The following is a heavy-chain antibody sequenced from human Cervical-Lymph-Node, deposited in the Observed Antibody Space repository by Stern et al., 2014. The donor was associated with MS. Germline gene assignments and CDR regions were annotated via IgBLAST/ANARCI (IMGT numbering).Heavy chain of an antibody. J-gene: IGHJ4*02. V-gene: IGHV1-2*04. CDR2: INPNNGDT. CDR3: ARDLGTVTTPGDY. Sequence: VQLVESGAEVKKPGASVSVSCKASGYTFTAYYLHWVRQATGHGLEWMGWINPNNGDTKYAQNFQGWVTMTRDTSISTAYMDLSSLTSDDTAIYYCARDLGTVTTPGDYWGQGTLVTVSS. D-gene: IGHD4-17*01. CDR1: GYTFTAYY.